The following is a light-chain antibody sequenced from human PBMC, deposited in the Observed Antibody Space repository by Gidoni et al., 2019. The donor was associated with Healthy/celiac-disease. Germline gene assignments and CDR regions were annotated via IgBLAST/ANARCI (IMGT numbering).Light chain of an antibody. J-gene: IGKJ4*01. CDR2: DAS. CDR3: QQRSNWPLLT. Sequence: EIVLTQSPATLSLSPGERATLSCRASQSVSSYLAWYQQKPGQAPRLLIYDASNRATGIPARFSGRGSGTDFPLTISSLEPEDFAVYYCQQRSNWPLLTFGGGTKVEI. CDR1: QSVSSY. V-gene: IGKV3-11*01.